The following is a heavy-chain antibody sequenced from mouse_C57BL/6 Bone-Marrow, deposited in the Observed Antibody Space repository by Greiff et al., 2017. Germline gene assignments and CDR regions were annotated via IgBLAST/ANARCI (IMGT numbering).Heavy chain of an antibody. Sequence: VQVVESGAELVRPGTSVKVSCKASGYAFTNYLIEWVKQRPGQGLEWIGVINPGSGGTNYNEKFKGKATLTADKSSSTAYMQLSSLTSEDSSVFFCARDYDYDCAYWGQGTLVTVSA. CDR1: GYAFTNYL. CDR2: INPGSGGT. D-gene: IGHD2-4*01. J-gene: IGHJ3*01. V-gene: IGHV1-54*01. CDR3: ARDYDYDCAY.